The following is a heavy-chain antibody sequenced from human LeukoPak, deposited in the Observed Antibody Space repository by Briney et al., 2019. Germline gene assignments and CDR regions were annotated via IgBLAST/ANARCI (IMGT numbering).Heavy chain of an antibody. J-gene: IGHJ4*02. V-gene: IGHV3-23*01. CDR2: ISGSGGST. CDR3: AKSGSGSYYQVFDY. Sequence: GGSLRLSCAASGFTFINYAVSWVRQAPGKGLEWVSAISGSGGSTYCADSVKGRFTISRDNSKNTLYLQMNSLRAEDTAVYYCAKSGSGSYYQVFDYWGQGTLVTVSS. D-gene: IGHD3-10*01. CDR1: GFTFINYA.